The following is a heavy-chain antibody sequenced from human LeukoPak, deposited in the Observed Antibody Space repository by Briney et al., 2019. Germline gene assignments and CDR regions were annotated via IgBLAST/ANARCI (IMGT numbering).Heavy chain of an antibody. CDR1: GFGFTTFG. CDR2: IWYDGSEQ. J-gene: IGHJ4*02. V-gene: IGHV3-33*01. Sequence: GTSLRLSCATSGFGFTTFGFHWVRQAPGKGPEWVAIIWYDGSEQYHADSVKGRFTISRDRSKNTVYLQMNSLRVEDTAVYYCARIGAGTYYFDYWGQGALVTVSS. CDR3: ARIGAGTYYFDY. D-gene: IGHD6-13*01.